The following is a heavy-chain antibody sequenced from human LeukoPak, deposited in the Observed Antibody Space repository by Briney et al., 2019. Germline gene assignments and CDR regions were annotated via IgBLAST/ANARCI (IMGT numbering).Heavy chain of an antibody. J-gene: IGHJ4*02. CDR1: GFTFSSYW. Sequence: HTGGSLRLSCAASGFTFSSYWMHWVRQAPGKGLVWVSRITSDGSSTSYADSVKGRFTISRDNARNTLYLQMNSLRAEDTAVYYCAPTTSRPIDYWGQGTLVTVSS. D-gene: IGHD1-1*01. CDR2: ITSDGSST. CDR3: APTTSRPIDY. V-gene: IGHV3-74*01.